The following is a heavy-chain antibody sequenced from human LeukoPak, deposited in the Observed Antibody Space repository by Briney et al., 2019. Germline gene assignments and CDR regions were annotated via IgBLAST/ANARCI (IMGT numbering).Heavy chain of an antibody. J-gene: IGHJ4*02. V-gene: IGHV3-74*01. CDR3: ATQRWPQSSFDY. CDR2: VNSDWSST. CDR1: GFSFSSYW. Sequence: GGSLRLSCATSGFSFSSYWMHWVRQAPGKWLVWVSRVNSDWSSTSYADSVKGRFTISRDNAKNTLYLQMNSLRAEDTAVYYCATQRWPQSSFDYWGQGTLVAVSS. D-gene: IGHD5-24*01.